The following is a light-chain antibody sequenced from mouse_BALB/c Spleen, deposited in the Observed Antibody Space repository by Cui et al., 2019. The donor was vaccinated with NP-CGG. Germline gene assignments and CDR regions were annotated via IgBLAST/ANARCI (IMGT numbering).Light chain of an antibody. Sequence: QAVVTRESALTTSPGETVTLPCRSSTGAVTTSNYANWVQEKPDHLFTGLIGDTNNRSPGVPARFSGSLIGDKAALTITGAQTEDEAIYFCSLWYSNHWVFGGGTKLTVL. CDR1: TGAVTTSNY. CDR3: SLWYSNHWV. CDR2: DTN. V-gene: IGLV1*01. J-gene: IGLJ1*01.